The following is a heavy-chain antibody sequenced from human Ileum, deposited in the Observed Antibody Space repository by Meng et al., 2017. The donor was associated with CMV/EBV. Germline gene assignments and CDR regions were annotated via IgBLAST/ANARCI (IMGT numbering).Heavy chain of an antibody. D-gene: IGHD3-3*01. CDR2: IFYNGIT. Sequence: RDWRRELGDISRALPFICIVSGGSTSGYQWGLILRPAGKGLEWLGRIFYNGITTHNPSLKSRVTMSVDTSKNQFSLKLSSVTAADTAVYYCVRGFGSRNGEAFDFWGQGTMVTVSS. CDR1: GGSTSGYQ. J-gene: IGHJ3*01. V-gene: IGHV4-4*07. CDR3: VRGFGSRNGEAFDF.